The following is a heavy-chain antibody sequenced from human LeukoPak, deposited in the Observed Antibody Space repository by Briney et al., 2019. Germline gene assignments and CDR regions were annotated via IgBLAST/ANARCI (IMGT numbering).Heavy chain of an antibody. J-gene: IGHJ3*02. CDR2: IYYSGST. V-gene: IGHV4-30-4*08. CDR3: AIRSTKAFDI. Sequence: PSETLSLTCTVSGFSISSGYYWGWIRQPPGKGLEWIGYIYYSGSTYYNPSLKSRVTISVDTSKNQFSLKLSSVTAADTAVYYCAIRSTKAFDIWGQGTMVTVSS. D-gene: IGHD1-26*01. CDR1: GFSISSGYY.